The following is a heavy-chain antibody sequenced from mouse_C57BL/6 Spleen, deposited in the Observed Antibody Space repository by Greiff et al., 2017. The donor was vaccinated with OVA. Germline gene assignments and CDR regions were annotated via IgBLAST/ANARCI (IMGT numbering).Heavy chain of an antibody. Sequence: EVKLMESGPGLVKPSQSLSLTCSVTGYSITSGYYWNWIRQFPGNKLEWMGYISYDGSNNYNPSLKNRISITRDTSKNQFFLKLNSVTTEDTATYYCARDGTKGYFDYWGQGTTLTVSS. J-gene: IGHJ2*01. CDR3: ARDGTKGYFDY. D-gene: IGHD4-1*01. CDR2: ISYDGSN. CDR1: GYSITSGYY. V-gene: IGHV3-6*01.